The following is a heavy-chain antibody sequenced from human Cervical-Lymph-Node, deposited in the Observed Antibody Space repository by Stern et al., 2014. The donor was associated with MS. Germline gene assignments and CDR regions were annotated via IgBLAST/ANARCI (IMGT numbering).Heavy chain of an antibody. V-gene: IGHV2-5*02. CDR3: AHLTTATALDY. J-gene: IGHJ4*02. CDR2: IYWDDDK. CDR1: GFSLSTSGAG. D-gene: IGHD1-1*01. Sequence: QITLKESGPTLVKPTQTLTLTCTFSGFSLSTSGAGVGWIRQPPGKALEWLALIYWDDDKRYSPSLESRLTITKDTSKNLVFLTMTNMDPVDTATYYCAHLTTATALDYWGQGTLVTVSS.